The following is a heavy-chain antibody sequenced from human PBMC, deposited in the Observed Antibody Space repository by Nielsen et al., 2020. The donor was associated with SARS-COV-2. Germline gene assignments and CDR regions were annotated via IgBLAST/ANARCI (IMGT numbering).Heavy chain of an antibody. Sequence: ASVKASCKVSGYPLTELSMHWVRQAPGKGFEWMGGFDPEDGETISAQKFQGRVTMTEDTSTDTAYMELSSLRSEDTAVYYCARGLLYTAMVTSYGMDVWGQGTTVTVSS. V-gene: IGHV1-24*01. CDR2: FDPEDGET. J-gene: IGHJ6*02. D-gene: IGHD5-18*01. CDR1: GYPLTELS. CDR3: ARGLLYTAMVTSYGMDV.